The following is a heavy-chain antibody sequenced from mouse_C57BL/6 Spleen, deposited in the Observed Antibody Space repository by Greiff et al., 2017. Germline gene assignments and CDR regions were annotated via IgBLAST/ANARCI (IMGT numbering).Heavy chain of an antibody. CDR3: ARTGEDYYGSSFYAMDY. Sequence: VQLQQSGPELVKPGASVKIPCKASGYTFTDYNMDWVKQSHGKSLEWIGDINPNNGGTIYNQKFKGKATLTVDKSSSTAYMELRSLTSEDTAVYYCARTGEDYYGSSFYAMDYWGQGTSVTVSS. J-gene: IGHJ4*01. CDR1: GYTFTDYN. CDR2: INPNNGGT. V-gene: IGHV1-18*01. D-gene: IGHD1-1*01.